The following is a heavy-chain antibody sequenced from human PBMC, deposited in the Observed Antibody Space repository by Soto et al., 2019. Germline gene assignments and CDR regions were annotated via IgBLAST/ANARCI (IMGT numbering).Heavy chain of an antibody. D-gene: IGHD2-2*02. CDR1: GYTFTSYG. J-gene: IGHJ5*02. Sequence: GGSVKVSCKASGYTFTSYGISGVGQSGLRGRDGMGCISAYNGNTNYAQKLQGRVTMTTDTSTSTAYMELRSLRSDDTAVYYCARDRGYCSSTSCYTYSWFDPWGQVTLVAFAS. CDR2: ISAYNGNT. V-gene: IGHV1-18*01. CDR3: ARDRGYCSSTSCYTYSWFDP.